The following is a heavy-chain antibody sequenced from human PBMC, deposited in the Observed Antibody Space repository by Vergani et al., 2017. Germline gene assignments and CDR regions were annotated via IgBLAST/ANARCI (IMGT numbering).Heavy chain of an antibody. J-gene: IGHJ4*02. V-gene: IGHV4-4*02. CDR1: GGSISSDNW. D-gene: IGHD3-16*01. CDR2: IHRSRST. Sequence: QVQLQQWGPGLVTPSGTLSLTCAVYGGSISSDNWWNWVRQAPGKGLQWTGEIHRSRSTKYNPSLRRRVTISLDKSKNQFSLKLTSVTAADTAVYFCASNPRLGGDVVDSWGQGTLVTVSS. CDR3: ASNPRLGGDVVDS.